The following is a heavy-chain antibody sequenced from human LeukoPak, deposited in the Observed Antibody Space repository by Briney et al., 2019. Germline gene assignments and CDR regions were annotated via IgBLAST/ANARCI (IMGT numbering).Heavy chain of an antibody. V-gene: IGHV4-61*08. CDR2: IYYSGST. D-gene: IGHD6-19*01. CDR1: GGSVSSGGYH. Sequence: SETLSLTCTVSGGSVSSGGYHWSWIRQPPGKGLEWIGYIYYSGSTNYNPSLKSRVTISVDTSKNQFSLKLSSVTAADTAVYYCARGGVFGIAVAGYYYYGMDVWGQGTTVTVSS. J-gene: IGHJ6*02. CDR3: ARGGVFGIAVAGYYYYGMDV.